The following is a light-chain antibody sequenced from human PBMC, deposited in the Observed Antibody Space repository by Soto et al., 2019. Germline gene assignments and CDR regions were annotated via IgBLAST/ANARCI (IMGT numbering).Light chain of an antibody. Sequence: DIQMTQSPSILSASVEDRVTITCRASQSISSWLAWYQLKPGKAPSLLIYKASRLQSGVPSRFNGSGSGTEFTLTISCLQPDDFATYYCQQYNSFSLYTFGPGTKLESK. J-gene: IGKJ2*01. CDR2: KAS. V-gene: IGKV1-5*03. CDR3: QQYNSFSLYT. CDR1: QSISSW.